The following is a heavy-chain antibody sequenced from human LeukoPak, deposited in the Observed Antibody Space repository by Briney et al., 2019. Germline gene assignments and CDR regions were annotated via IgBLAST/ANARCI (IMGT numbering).Heavy chain of an antibody. V-gene: IGHV7-4-1*02. D-gene: IGHD3-10*01. CDR3: TLGSY. J-gene: IGHJ4*02. CDR2: INTNTGIP. CDR1: GYTFNKYA. Sequence: ASVKLSRKASGYTFNKYAINWVRQAPAQGLERMGWINTNTGIPSYGRDFTGRFVFSLDTSVNSAFLQINNLKAEDTAFYYCTLGSYWGQGTLVTVSS.